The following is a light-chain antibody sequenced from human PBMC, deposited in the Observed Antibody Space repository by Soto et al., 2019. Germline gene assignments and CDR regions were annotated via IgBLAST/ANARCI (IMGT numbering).Light chain of an antibody. CDR2: EGN. CDR3: CSKAGTPVFYV. Sequence: QSALTQPASVSGSPGQSITISCTGTSSDVGNYNRVSWYQQHPGKAPKLMIYEGNKRPSGVSNSFAGSNSGNTASLTISGLQAEDEADYYCCSKAGTPVFYVFGTGTKVTVL. V-gene: IGLV2-23*01. J-gene: IGLJ1*01. CDR1: SSDVGNYNR.